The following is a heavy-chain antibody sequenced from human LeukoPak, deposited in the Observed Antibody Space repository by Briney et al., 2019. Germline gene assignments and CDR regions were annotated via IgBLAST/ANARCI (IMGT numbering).Heavy chain of an antibody. CDR2: INHSGGT. Sequence: SETLSLTCAVYNGSFSGYYWSWIRQSPGKGLEWIGEINHSGGTNYNPSLKSRLTISVDTSKNQFSLKLSSVTAADTAVYYCARDAQCYYDSSGYYQIDYWGQGTLVTVSS. CDR1: NGSFSGYY. CDR3: ARDAQCYYDSSGYYQIDY. V-gene: IGHV4-34*01. J-gene: IGHJ4*02. D-gene: IGHD3-22*01.